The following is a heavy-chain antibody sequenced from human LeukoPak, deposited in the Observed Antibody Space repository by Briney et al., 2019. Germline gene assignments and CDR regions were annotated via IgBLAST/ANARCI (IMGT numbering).Heavy chain of an antibody. V-gene: IGHV4-39*01. Sequence: SETLSPTCTVSGGSISSSSYYWGWIRQPPGKGLEWIGSIYYSGSTYYNPSLKSRVTISVDTSKNQFSLKLSSVPAADTAVYYCARHLRGYVREFDPWGQGTLVTVSS. CDR1: GGSISSSSYY. J-gene: IGHJ5*02. CDR2: IYYSGST. CDR3: ARHLRGYVREFDP. D-gene: IGHD6-25*01.